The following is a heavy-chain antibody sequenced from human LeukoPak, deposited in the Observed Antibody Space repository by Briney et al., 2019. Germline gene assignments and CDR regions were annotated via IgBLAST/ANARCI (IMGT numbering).Heavy chain of an antibody. CDR2: ISTTSGFT. J-gene: IGHJ4*02. CDR1: GFTFSNYA. V-gene: IGHV3-11*03. D-gene: IGHD3-16*01. Sequence: GGSLRLSCAASGFTFSNYAMSWVRQAPGKGLEWVSYISTTSGFTNYADSVRGRFTISRDNAKNSLFLQMNTLRPDDTAVYYCAKGSPPGDWGQGTLVTVSS. CDR3: AKGSPPGD.